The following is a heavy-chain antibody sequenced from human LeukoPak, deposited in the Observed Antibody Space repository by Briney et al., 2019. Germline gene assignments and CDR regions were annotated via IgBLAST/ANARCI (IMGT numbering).Heavy chain of an antibody. V-gene: IGHV4-59*01. CDR3: VRITTGTADY. D-gene: IGHD1-1*01. CDR1: GGSISDYY. Sequence: PSETLSLTCTVSGGSISDYYWGWLRQTPEKGLEWIGYIYYTGNTNYNPSLKTRVTISVDTSKNQFSLRMNSVTTADTAVYYCVRITTGTADYWGQGALVTVSS. CDR2: IYYTGNT. J-gene: IGHJ4*02.